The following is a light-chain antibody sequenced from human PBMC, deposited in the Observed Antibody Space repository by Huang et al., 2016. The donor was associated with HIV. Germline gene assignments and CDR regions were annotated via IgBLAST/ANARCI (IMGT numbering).Light chain of an antibody. CDR3: HQYNNWPPAWT. Sequence: EIVVTQSPATVSVSPGERATLSGRASQSIGDNVAWYQQKPGQAPKLLLYGASMRATGIPARFSGSGSGTEFTLTISSLQSEDFAVYYCHQYNNWPPAWTFGQGTKVEIK. CDR2: GAS. V-gene: IGKV3-15*01. CDR1: QSIGDN. J-gene: IGKJ1*01.